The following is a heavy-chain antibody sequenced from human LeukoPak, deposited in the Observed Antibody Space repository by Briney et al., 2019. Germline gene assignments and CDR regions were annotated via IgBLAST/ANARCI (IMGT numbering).Heavy chain of an antibody. D-gene: IGHD3/OR15-3a*01. CDR1: GFTFSDYA. Sequence: GGSLRLSCAASGFTFSDYAMSWVRQAPGKGLEWVSSISRRGDRIHYADSVKGRFTISRDNSRNILDLQMNSLRAEDTAVYFCAKRELPVDFGEGLALWGQGTLVTVSS. CDR3: AKRELPVDFGEGLAL. V-gene: IGHV3-23*01. J-gene: IGHJ1*01. CDR2: ISRRGDRI.